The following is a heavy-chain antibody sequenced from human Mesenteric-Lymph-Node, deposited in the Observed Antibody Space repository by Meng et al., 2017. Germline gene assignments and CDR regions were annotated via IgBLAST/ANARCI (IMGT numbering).Heavy chain of an antibody. D-gene: IGHD3-9*01. J-gene: IGHJ4*01. V-gene: IGHV4-4*02. CDR3: ARDPDYYDILTGYSSGLDY. CDR2: IYHSGST. Sequence: SETLSLTCAVSGGSISSSNWWSWVRQPPGKGLEWIGEIYHSGSTNYNPSLKSRVTISVDKSKNQFSLKLSSVTAADTAVYYCARDPDYYDILTGYSSGLDYWGQG. CDR1: GGSISSSNW.